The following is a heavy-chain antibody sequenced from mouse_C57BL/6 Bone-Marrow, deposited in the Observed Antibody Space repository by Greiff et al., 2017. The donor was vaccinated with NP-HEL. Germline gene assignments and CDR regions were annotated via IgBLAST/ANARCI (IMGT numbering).Heavy chain of an antibody. V-gene: IGHV5-4*01. CDR3: ARDLIYLDY. CDR1: GFTFSSYA. Sequence: EVQLVESGGGLVKPGGSLKLSCAASGFTFSSYAMSWVRQTPEKRLEWVATISDGGSYTYYPDNVKGRFTISRDNAKNNLYLQMSHLKSEDTAMYYCARDLIYLDYWGQGTTLTVSS. J-gene: IGHJ2*01. CDR2: ISDGGSYT.